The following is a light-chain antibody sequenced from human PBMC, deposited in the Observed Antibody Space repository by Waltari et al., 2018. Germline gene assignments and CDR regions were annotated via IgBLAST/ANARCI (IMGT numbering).Light chain of an antibody. CDR2: DNK. CDR3: ATWDNSLSEVV. J-gene: IGLJ2*01. CDR1: ISNIGNYY. V-gene: IGLV1-51*01. Sequence: QSVLTQPPSVSAAPGQKGTISCSGSISNIGNYYVSWYHQLPGAAPKLLIYDNKKRPSRIPDRFSASKSGTSATLGITGLQIGDEADYYCATWDNSLSEVVFGGGNKLTVL.